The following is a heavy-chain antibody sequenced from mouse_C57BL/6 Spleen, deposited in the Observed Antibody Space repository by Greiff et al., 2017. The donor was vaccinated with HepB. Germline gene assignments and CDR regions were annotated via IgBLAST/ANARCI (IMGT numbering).Heavy chain of an antibody. CDR2: INPYNGGT. V-gene: IGHV1-19*01. J-gene: IGHJ3*01. D-gene: IGHD1-1*02. CDR3: ARGSKGGTWFAY. CDR1: GYTFTDYY. Sequence: EVQLQQSGPVLVKPGASVKMSCKASGYTFTDYYMNWVKQSHGKSLEWIGVINPYNGGTSYNQKFKGKATLTVDKSSSKAYMELNSLTSEDSAVYYCARGSKGGTWFAYWGQGTLVTVSA.